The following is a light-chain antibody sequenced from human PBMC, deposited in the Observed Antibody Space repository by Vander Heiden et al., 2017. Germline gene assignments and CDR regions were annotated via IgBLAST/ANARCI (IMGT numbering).Light chain of an antibody. V-gene: IGKV3-20*01. J-gene: IGKJ4*01. CDR1: QSVSSSY. Sequence: EIVLTPSPGTLSLSPGERATLSCRASQSVSSSYLAWYQHKPGQAPRLLIYGASSRATGIPDRFSGSGSGTDFTLTISRLEPEDFAVYYCQQEGSSPHTFGGGTKVEIK. CDR3: QQEGSSPHT. CDR2: GAS.